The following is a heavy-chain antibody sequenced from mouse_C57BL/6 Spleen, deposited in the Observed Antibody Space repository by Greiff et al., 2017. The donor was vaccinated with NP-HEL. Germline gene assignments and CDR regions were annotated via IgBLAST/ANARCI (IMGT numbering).Heavy chain of an antibody. Sequence: VQLQQSGAELVKPGASVKISCKASGYAFSSYWMNWVKQRPGKGLEWIGQIYPGDGDTNYNGKFKGKATLTADKSSSTAYMQLSSLTSEDSAVYFCARSQLGRDWYFDVWGTGTTVTVSS. J-gene: IGHJ1*03. D-gene: IGHD4-1*02. V-gene: IGHV1-80*01. CDR3: ARSQLGRDWYFDV. CDR2: IYPGDGDT. CDR1: GYAFSSYW.